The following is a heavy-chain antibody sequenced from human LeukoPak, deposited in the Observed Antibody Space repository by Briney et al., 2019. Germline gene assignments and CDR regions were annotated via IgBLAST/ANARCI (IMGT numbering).Heavy chain of an antibody. D-gene: IGHD3-16*01. Sequence: ASVKVSCKASGYTFTGYYMHWVRQAPGQGLEWTGWINPNSGDTKYAQKFQGRVTMTRDTSISTAYMELSRLRSDDTAVYYCATQRGSYLWGTDFDYWGQGALVTVSS. CDR1: GYTFTGYY. V-gene: IGHV1-2*02. CDR3: ATQRGSYLWGTDFDY. CDR2: INPNSGDT. J-gene: IGHJ4*02.